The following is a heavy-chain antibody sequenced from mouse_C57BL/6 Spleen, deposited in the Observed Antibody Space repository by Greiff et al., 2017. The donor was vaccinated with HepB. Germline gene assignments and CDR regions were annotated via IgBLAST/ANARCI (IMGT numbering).Heavy chain of an antibody. J-gene: IGHJ4*01. D-gene: IGHD1-1*01. Sequence: DVKLQESGAELVRPGASVKLSCTASGFNIKDDYMHWVKQRPEQGLEWIGWIDPENGDTEYASKFQGKATITADTSSNTAYLQLSSLTSEDTAVYYCTKGLRYAMDYWGQGTSVTVSS. CDR3: TKGLRYAMDY. CDR1: GFNIKDDY. V-gene: IGHV14-4*01. CDR2: IDPENGDT.